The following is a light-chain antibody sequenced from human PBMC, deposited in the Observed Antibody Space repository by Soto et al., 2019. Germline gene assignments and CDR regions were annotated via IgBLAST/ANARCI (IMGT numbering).Light chain of an antibody. CDR1: SSDVGGYNY. CDR2: DVS. J-gene: IGLJ2*01. V-gene: IGLV2-11*01. Sequence: QSVLTQPRSVSGSPGQSVTISCTGTSSDVGGYNYVSWYQQHPGKAPKLMIYDVSKRPSGVPDRFSGSKSGNTASLTISGLQAEDEADYYCCSYAGSYTFVVFGGGPMLTVL. CDR3: CSYAGSYTFVV.